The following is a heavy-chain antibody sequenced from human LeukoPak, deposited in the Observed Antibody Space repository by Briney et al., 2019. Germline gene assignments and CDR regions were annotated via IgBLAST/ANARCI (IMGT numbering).Heavy chain of an antibody. D-gene: IGHD3-16*01. Sequence: SETLSLACTVSGGSISGHYWTWIRQPPGKGLEWIGQIHYSGRPDYNPSLKSRVTISVDTSKNQLSLKVTSVTGADTAVYYCARFGVDYDMDVWGQGTTVTVSS. V-gene: IGHV4-59*11. CDR1: GGSISGHY. J-gene: IGHJ6*02. CDR2: IHYSGRP. CDR3: ARFGVDYDMDV.